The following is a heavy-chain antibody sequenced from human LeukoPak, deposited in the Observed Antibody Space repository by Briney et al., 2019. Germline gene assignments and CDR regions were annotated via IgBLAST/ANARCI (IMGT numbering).Heavy chain of an antibody. V-gene: IGHV3-23*01. CDR1: GFTFSGYS. D-gene: IGHD3-10*01. Sequence: PGGSLRLSCAVSGFTFSGYSMIWVRQAPGKGLEWVSEINRGGVNTYYPDSVRGRFTVSRDNSKNTLFLQMTSLRAEDTAIYYCARGIDGAFDYRGQGTLVTVSS. CDR3: ARGIDGAFDY. J-gene: IGHJ4*02. CDR2: INRGGVNT.